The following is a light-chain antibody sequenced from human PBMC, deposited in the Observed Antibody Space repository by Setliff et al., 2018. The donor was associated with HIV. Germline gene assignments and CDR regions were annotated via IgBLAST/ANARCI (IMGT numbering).Light chain of an antibody. CDR1: HSNIGSNT. CDR3: ASWDVGLNAFYV. V-gene: IGLV1-44*01. J-gene: IGLJ1*01. Sequence: QSALPQPPSTSGTPGHRVIISCSGSHSNIGSNTVNWFQQLPGTAPKLLIYNNDERPSGVPDRFSGSKSGTSASLAISGLQSEDEAEYYCASWDVGLNAFYVFGTGTKVTV. CDR2: NND.